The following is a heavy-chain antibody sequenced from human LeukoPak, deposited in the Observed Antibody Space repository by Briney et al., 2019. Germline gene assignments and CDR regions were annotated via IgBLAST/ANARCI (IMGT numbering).Heavy chain of an antibody. Sequence: GGSLRLSCAASGFTFRSSAMNWVRQAPGKGLEWVSTISGSGGNTYYADSVKGRFTISRDNSKNTMYLQINSLRAEDTAIYYCAKDVWWSVSWGQGTLVTVSS. V-gene: IGHV3-23*01. CDR1: GFTFRSSA. CDR2: ISGSGGNT. CDR3: AKDVWWSVS. D-gene: IGHD2-8*02. J-gene: IGHJ5*02.